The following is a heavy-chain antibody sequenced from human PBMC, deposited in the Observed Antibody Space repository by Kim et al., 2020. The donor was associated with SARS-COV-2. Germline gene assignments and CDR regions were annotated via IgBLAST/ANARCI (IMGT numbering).Heavy chain of an antibody. V-gene: IGHV4-34*01. J-gene: IGHJ5*02. Sequence: SETLSLTCAVYGGSFSGYYWSWIRQPPGKGLEWIGEINHSGSTNYNPSLKSRVTISVDTSKNQFSLKLSSVTAADTAVYYCARGPSGVTMVRGVPWFDP. CDR1: GGSFSGYY. CDR2: INHSGST. D-gene: IGHD3-10*01. CDR3: ARGPSGVTMVRGVPWFDP.